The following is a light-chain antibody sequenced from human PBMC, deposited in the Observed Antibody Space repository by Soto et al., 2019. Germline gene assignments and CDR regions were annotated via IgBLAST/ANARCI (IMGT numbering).Light chain of an antibody. CDR1: QSVSSSY. CDR3: QQRSNWLFT. CDR2: RAS. Sequence: EIVLTQSPGTLSLSPGERATLSCRASQSVSSSYLTWYQQKPGQPPRLLIYRASRRAAGIPDRFSGSGSGTDFTLTISSLEPEDFAVYYCQQRSNWLFTFGPGTKVDIK. V-gene: IGKV3D-20*02. J-gene: IGKJ3*01.